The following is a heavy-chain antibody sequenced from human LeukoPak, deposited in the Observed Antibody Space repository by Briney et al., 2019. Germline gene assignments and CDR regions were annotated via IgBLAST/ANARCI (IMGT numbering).Heavy chain of an antibody. V-gene: IGHV1-69*13. CDR1: GFTFTSHG. CDR2: IIPIFGTA. D-gene: IGHD4-17*01. Sequence: SVKVSCKASGFTFTSHGFTWVRQAPGQGLERMGGIIPIFGTANYAQKFQGRVTITADESTSTAYMELSSLRSEDTAVYYCARGNHDYGDPFDYWGQGTLVTVSS. J-gene: IGHJ4*02. CDR3: ARGNHDYGDPFDY.